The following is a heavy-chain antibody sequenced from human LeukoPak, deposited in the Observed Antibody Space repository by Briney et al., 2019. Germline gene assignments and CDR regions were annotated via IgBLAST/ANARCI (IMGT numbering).Heavy chain of an antibody. D-gene: IGHD2-15*01. CDR2: ISGSGGST. V-gene: IGHV3-23*01. Sequence: GGSLRLSCAASGFTFSSYGMSWVRQAPGKGLEWVSAISGSGGSTYYADSVKGRFTISRDNSKNTLYLQMNSLRAEDTAVYYCAKSPVSSCRGSFCYPFDYWGQGNLVTVSS. CDR3: AKSPVSSCRGSFCYPFDY. CDR1: GFTFSSYG. J-gene: IGHJ4*02.